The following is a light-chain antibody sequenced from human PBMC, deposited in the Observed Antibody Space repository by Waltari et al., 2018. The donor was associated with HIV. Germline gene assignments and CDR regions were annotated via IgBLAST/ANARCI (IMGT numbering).Light chain of an antibody. CDR1: TFNIGAGHD. CDR3: QSYDNRLRGV. Sequence: QSVLTQPPSVSGAPGQRVRISCTGTTFNIGAGHDVHWYQHLPGTAPKLLIFGTNDRPAGVAARFSGSKSGSSASLAITGLQAEDEADYYCQSYDNRLRGVFGGGTKVTVL. CDR2: GTN. V-gene: IGLV1-40*01. J-gene: IGLJ3*02.